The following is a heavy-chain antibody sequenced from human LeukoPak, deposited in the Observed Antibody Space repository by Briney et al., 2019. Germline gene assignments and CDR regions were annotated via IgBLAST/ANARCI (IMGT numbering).Heavy chain of an antibody. D-gene: IGHD3-9*01. CDR2: IYTSGST. CDR3: ARGLYDILTGYYRFDP. J-gene: IGHJ5*02. Sequence: SGTLSLTCTVSGGSISSYYWSWIRQPAGKGLEWIGRIYTSGSTNYNPSLKSRVTMSVDTSKNQFSLKLSSVTAADTAVYYCARGLYDILTGYYRFDPWGQGTLVTVSS. V-gene: IGHV4-4*07. CDR1: GGSISSYY.